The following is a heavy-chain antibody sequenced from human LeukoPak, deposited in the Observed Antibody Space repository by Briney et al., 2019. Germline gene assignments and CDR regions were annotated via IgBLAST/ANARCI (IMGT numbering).Heavy chain of an antibody. Sequence: GESLKISCKGSGFSFTTYWIGWVRQMPGKGLEWMGVISLGDSATVYSPSFRGQVTISADRSICTAYLQWSSLKASDTAMYYCARRRVATLPFDPWGQGTLVTVSS. CDR3: ARRRVATLPFDP. CDR1: GFSFTTYW. D-gene: IGHD2/OR15-2a*01. V-gene: IGHV5-51*01. J-gene: IGHJ5*02. CDR2: ISLGDSAT.